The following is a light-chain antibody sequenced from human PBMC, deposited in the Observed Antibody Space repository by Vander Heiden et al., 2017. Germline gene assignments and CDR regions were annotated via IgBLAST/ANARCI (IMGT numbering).Light chain of an antibody. V-gene: IGKV3-15*01. Sequence: TVFTQSPATQSGCPGERAALSWRASQSVSSNLAWYQQKPGQAPRRLIYGASTRATGNPAWLSGRGSGTEYTLTISSQQSEDFVVFYCQQYNNWPPWTFGQGTKVEIK. CDR2: GAS. CDR3: QQYNNWPPWT. CDR1: QSVSSN. J-gene: IGKJ1*01.